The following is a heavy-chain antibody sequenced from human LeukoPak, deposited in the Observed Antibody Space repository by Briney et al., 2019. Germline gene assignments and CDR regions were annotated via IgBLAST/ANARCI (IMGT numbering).Heavy chain of an antibody. CDR3: AGGVRDCSGGSCYHTDDY. CDR1: GFTFSDYY. D-gene: IGHD2-15*01. V-gene: IGHV3-11*04. J-gene: IGHJ4*02. CDR2: ISSSGSTI. Sequence: GGSLRLSCAASGFTFSDYYMSWIRQAPGKGLEWVSYISSSGSTIYYADSVKGRFTISRDNAKNSLYLQMNSLRDEDTAVYYCAGGVRDCSGGSCYHTDDYWGQGTLVTVSS.